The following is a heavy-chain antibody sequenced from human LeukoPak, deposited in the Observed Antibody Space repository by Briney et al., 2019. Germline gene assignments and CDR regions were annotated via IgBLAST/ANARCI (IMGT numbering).Heavy chain of an antibody. J-gene: IGHJ6*02. D-gene: IGHD2-2*01. CDR3: AREDCSSTSCYLYSYYYGMDV. Sequence: SETPSLTCAVYGGSFSGYYWSWIRQPPGKGLEWIGEINHSGSTNYNPSLKSRVTISVDTSKNQFSLKLSSVTAADTAVYYCAREDCSSTSCYLYSYYYGMDVWGQGTTVTVSS. CDR2: INHSGST. CDR1: GGSFSGYY. V-gene: IGHV4-34*01.